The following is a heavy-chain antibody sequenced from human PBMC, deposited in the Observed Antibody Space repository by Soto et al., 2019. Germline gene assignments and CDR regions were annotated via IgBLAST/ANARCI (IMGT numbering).Heavy chain of an antibody. D-gene: IGHD2-2*01. CDR3: ATLPGVPSVRVYYYDMDV. CDR1: GFTFSSYA. CDR2: ISNNSAST. J-gene: IGHJ6*02. V-gene: IGHV3-23*01. Sequence: EVQLLESGGGLVQPGGSLRLSCEVSGFTFSSYAMSWVRQAPGKGLEWVSSISNNSASTYYADSVKARFIISRDNSKNRLYLKLNSLRAENTAIYYCATLPGVPSVRVYYYDMDVWGQGTAVTVSS.